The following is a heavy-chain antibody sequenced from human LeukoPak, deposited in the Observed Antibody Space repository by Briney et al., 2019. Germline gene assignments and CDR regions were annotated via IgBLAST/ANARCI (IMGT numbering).Heavy chain of an antibody. CDR3: ASDRVYYGLDV. J-gene: IGHJ6*02. V-gene: IGHV3-21*01. Sequence: PGGSLRLPCAASGFTFSSYSMNWVRQAPGKGLEWVSSISSSSSYIYYADSVKGRFTISRDNAKNTQYLQMNSLTVEDTAVYYCASDRVYYGLDVWGQGTTVSVSS. CDR1: GFTFSSYS. CDR2: ISSSSSYI.